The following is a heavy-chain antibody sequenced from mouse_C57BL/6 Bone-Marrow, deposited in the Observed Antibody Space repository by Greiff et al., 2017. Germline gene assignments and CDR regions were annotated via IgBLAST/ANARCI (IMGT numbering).Heavy chain of an antibody. CDR1: GYTFTSYW. Sequence: QVQLQQPGAELVRPGSSVKLSCKASGYTFTSYWMHWVKQRPIQGLEWIGNIDPSDSETHYNQKFKDKATLTVDKSSSTAYMQLSSLTSEDSAVYYCASVYDYDEDGVDYWGQGTTLTVSS. CDR3: ASVYDYDEDGVDY. D-gene: IGHD2-4*01. CDR2: IDPSDSET. V-gene: IGHV1-52*01. J-gene: IGHJ2*01.